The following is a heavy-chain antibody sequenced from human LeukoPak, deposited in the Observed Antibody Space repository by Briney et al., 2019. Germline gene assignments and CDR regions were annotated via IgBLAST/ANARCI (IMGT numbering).Heavy chain of an antibody. D-gene: IGHD1-26*01. V-gene: IGHV3-23*01. CDR1: GFTFSNYA. J-gene: IGHJ4*02. Sequence: PGGSLRVPCAASGFTFSNYAMSWVRQAPGKGLGWVSAISGSGTYTYYADSVKGRFTISRDNSKNTLYLQMNSLRAEDTAVYYCAKDLGAGVTSSGYFDYWGQGTLVTVSS. CDR3: AKDLGAGVTSSGYFDY. CDR2: ISGSGTYT.